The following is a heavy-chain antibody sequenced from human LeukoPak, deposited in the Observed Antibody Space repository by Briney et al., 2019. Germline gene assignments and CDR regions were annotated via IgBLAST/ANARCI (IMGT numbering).Heavy chain of an antibody. CDR3: ARRRGSTYGLRLYYFDY. J-gene: IGHJ4*02. CDR1: GGSFSGYY. Sequence: PSETLSLTCAVYGGSFSGYYWSWIRQPPGKGLEWIGEINHSGSTNYNPSLKSRVTISVDTSKDQFSLKLSSVTAADTAVYYCARRRGSTYGLRLYYFDYWGQGTLVTVSS. D-gene: IGHD3-16*01. CDR2: INHSGST. V-gene: IGHV4-34*01.